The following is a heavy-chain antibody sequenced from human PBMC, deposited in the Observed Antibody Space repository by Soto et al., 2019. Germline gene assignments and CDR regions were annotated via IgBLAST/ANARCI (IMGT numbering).Heavy chain of an antibody. Sequence: QVPLVQSGAEMKKPGASVRVSCKTSGDTFGTSGFHWVRQAPGQGLEWMGWISAYNGNTYYIQKLQGRVTITPDTSTSTAYMALRSLKSADTAVYFCGRGVSLVVPSALDIWGPGTMVTVAS. CDR3: GRGVSLVVPSALDI. V-gene: IGHV1-18*01. CDR2: ISAYNGNT. D-gene: IGHD2-2*01. J-gene: IGHJ3*02. CDR1: GDTFGTSG.